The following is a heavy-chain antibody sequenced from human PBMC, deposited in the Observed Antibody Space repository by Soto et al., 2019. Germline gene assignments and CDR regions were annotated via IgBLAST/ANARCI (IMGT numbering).Heavy chain of an antibody. V-gene: IGHV4-59*01. Sequence: QVQLQESGPGLVKPSETLSLTCTVSGGSISSYYWSWIRQPPGKGLEGIGYIYYSGRTNYNPSLKCHDTISVDTYKRQSCLTLSSLTAADTAVYYRARRRPKDYTPLTEDWFDPGGQGSLVTVSS. CDR2: IYYSGRT. CDR3: ARRRPKDYTPLTEDWFDP. D-gene: IGHD4-4*01. CDR1: GGSISSYY. J-gene: IGHJ5*02.